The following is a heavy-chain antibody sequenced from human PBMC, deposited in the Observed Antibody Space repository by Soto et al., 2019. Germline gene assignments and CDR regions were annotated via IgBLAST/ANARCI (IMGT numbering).Heavy chain of an antibody. Sequence: GGSLRLSCAASGFTFSSYGMHWARQDPGKGLEWVAVIWYDGSNKVYADSVKGRFTISRDNSKNTLYLQMNSLRAEDTAVYYCARDLSGDYGALDTWGQGTMVTVSS. V-gene: IGHV3-33*01. J-gene: IGHJ3*02. CDR3: ARDLSGDYGALDT. CDR1: GFTFSSYG. CDR2: IWYDGSNK. D-gene: IGHD4-17*01.